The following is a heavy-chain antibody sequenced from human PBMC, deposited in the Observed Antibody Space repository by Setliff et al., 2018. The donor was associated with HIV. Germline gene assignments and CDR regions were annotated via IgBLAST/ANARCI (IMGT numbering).Heavy chain of an antibody. D-gene: IGHD1-26*01. V-gene: IGHV3-30*04. CDR1: GFTFSRYG. CDR2: ISYDGSKK. Sequence: PGGSLRLSCAASGFTFSRYGMHWVRQAPGKGLEWVAFISYDGSKKYDADFVKGRFTISRDNSKNTLYLQMNSLRTDDTAVYFCARYQWELLKGAIDYWGQGTLVTVSS. J-gene: IGHJ4*02. CDR3: ARYQWELLKGAIDY.